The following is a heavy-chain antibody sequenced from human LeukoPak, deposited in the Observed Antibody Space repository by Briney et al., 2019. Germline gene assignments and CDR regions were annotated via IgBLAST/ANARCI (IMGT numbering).Heavy chain of an antibody. CDR1: GYTFTSYH. CDR2: INPNSGGT. D-gene: IGHD5-18*01. Sequence: ASVKVSCKASGYTFTSYHMHWVRQAPGQGLEWMGWINPNSGGTNYAQKFQGRVTMTRDTSISTAYMELSRLRPDDTAVYYCARTHLWLSGDAFDIWGQGTMVTVSS. J-gene: IGHJ3*02. CDR3: ARTHLWLSGDAFDI. V-gene: IGHV1-2*02.